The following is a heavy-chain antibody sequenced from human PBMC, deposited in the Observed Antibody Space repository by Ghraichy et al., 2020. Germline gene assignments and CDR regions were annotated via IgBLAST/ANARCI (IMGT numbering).Heavy chain of an antibody. J-gene: IGHJ4*02. D-gene: IGHD2-21*01. CDR2: ISGTGDTI. CDR1: GFMFSDYY. CDR3: ARGGGAYYFFDF. V-gene: IGHV3-11*01. Sequence: GGSLRLSCEASGFMFSDYYISWIRQAPGKGPEWLAYISGTGDTIHYAESVKGRFTVSRDNSKKTVSLQMFSLRDDDTAVYFCARGGGAYYFFDFWGKGALVTVS.